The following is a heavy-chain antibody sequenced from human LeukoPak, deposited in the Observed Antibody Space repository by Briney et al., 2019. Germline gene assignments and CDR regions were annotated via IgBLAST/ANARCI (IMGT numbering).Heavy chain of an antibody. Sequence: HPGGSLRLSCAASGFTFSTYGMHWVRQAPGKGLGWVASIQYDGSKIYYADSVKGRFTISRDNAKNSLYLQMNSLRAEDTAVYYCAELGITIIGGVWGKGTTVTISS. CDR2: IQYDGSKI. J-gene: IGHJ6*04. CDR3: AELGITIIGGV. D-gene: IGHD3-10*02. V-gene: IGHV3-30*02. CDR1: GFTFSTYG.